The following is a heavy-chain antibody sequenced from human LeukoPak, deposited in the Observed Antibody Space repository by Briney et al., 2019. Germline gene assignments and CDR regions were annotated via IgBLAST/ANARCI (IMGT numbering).Heavy chain of an antibody. CDR3: AKDSFYYGSGSYYYMDV. J-gene: IGHJ6*03. CDR1: GFTFSSYA. CDR2: MRFDESNT. D-gene: IGHD3-10*01. Sequence: GGSLRLSCAASGFTFSSYAMHWVRQAPGKGLEWVAFMRFDESNTNYADSVKGRFIISRDNSKNTVYLQMNSLRPEDSAVYYCAKDSFYYGSGSYYYMDVWGKGTTVTISS. V-gene: IGHV3-30*02.